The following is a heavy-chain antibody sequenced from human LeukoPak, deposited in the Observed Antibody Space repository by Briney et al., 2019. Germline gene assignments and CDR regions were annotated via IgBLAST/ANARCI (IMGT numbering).Heavy chain of an antibody. J-gene: IGHJ4*02. D-gene: IGHD4-23*01. CDR2: IYYSGST. Sequence: SETLSLTCTVSGGSISSYYWSWIRQPPGKGLEWIGYIYYSGSTNYNPSLKSRVTISVDTSKNQFSLKLSSVTAADTAVYYCARRDGYGGPPDYWGQGTLVTVSS. V-gene: IGHV4-59*08. CDR1: GGSISSYY. CDR3: ARRDGYGGPPDY.